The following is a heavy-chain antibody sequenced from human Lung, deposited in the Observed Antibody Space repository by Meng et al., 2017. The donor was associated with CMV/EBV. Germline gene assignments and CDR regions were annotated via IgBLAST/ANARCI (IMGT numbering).Heavy chain of an antibody. Sequence: SETXSLXCTVSGGSISSSSYYWGWIRQPPGKGLEWIGNIYSSGTTYYNPSLKSRVTISVDTSKNQISLRLTSVTAADTAVYYCSRLWGSSRSPLSDYWGQGTXVTVYS. CDR3: SRLWGSSRSPLSDY. V-gene: IGHV4-39*01. CDR1: GGSISSSSYY. D-gene: IGHD6-13*01. CDR2: IYSSGTT. J-gene: IGHJ4*02.